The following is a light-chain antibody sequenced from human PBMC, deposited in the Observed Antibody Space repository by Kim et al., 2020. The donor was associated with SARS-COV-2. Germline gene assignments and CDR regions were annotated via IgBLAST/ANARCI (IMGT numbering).Light chain of an antibody. CDR2: AAS. J-gene: IGKJ1*01. V-gene: IGKV1-27*01. CDR3: QKYARAPCT. Sequence: DAQMTQSPSSLSASVGDRVTITCRASQGINNYLAWFQQKPGKLPKLLIYAASTLQTGVPSRFSGRGSGTDFTLTISSLQPEDVATYYCQKYARAPCTYGQGTKVDIK. CDR1: QGINNY.